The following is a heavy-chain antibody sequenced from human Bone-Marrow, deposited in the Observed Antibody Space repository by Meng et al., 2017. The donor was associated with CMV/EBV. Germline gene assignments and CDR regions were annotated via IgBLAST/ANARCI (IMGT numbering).Heavy chain of an antibody. D-gene: IGHD3-3*01. CDR3: ARGTLRRSDS. V-gene: IGHV3-7*04. J-gene: IGHJ4*02. Sequence: GESLKISCAASGFTFSGYWMSWVRQPPGKGLEWVANIKYDGSEIDYVDSVEGRFTTSRDNAKNSLYLQMNSLRVEDTAGYYGARGTLRRSDSWGQGTLVTVSS. CDR2: IKYDGSEI. CDR1: GFTFSGYW.